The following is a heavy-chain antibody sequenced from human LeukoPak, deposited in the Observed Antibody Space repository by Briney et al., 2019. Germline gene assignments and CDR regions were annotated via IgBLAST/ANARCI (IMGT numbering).Heavy chain of an antibody. D-gene: IGHD3-9*01. CDR1: GGTFSSYA. V-gene: IGHV1-46*01. J-gene: IGHJ4*02. CDR3: ARGVYDILTGLSFDY. CDR2: INPSGGST. Sequence: ASVKVSCKASGGTFSSYAISWVRQAPGQGLEWMGIINPSGGSTSYAQKFQGRVTMTRDTSTSTVYTELSSLRSEDTAVYYCARGVYDILTGLSFDYWGQGTLVTVSS.